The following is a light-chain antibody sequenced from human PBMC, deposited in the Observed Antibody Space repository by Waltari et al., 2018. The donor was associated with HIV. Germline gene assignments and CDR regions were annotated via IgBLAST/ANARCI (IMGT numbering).Light chain of an antibody. J-gene: IGKJ1*01. Sequence: DIQMTQSPSSLSASVGDRVTITSQASQDITNYLNWYQQKPGKAPKLLIYDASNLETGVPSRFSGGGSGTYFTLIINNLQPEDIAIYYCQQYDNLRWTFGQGTKVEIK. CDR3: QQYDNLRWT. V-gene: IGKV1-33*01. CDR2: DAS. CDR1: QDITNY.